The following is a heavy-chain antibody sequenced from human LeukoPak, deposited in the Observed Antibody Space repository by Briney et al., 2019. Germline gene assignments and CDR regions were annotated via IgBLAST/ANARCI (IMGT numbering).Heavy chain of an antibody. Sequence: PGGSLRLSCAASGFTFSSYGMHWVRQAPGKGLEWVAVVWYDGSNKYYADSVKGRFTISRDNSKNTLYLQMNSLRAEDTAVYYCARGRRGMITFGGVIGPYYFDYWGQGTLVTVSS. V-gene: IGHV3-33*01. CDR1: GFTFSSYG. D-gene: IGHD3-16*02. J-gene: IGHJ4*02. CDR2: VWYDGSNK. CDR3: ARGRRGMITFGGVIGPYYFDY.